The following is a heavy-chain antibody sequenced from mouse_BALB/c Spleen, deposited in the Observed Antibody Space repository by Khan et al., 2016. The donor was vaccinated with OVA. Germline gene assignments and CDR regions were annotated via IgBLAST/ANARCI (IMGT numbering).Heavy chain of an antibody. CDR1: GYSFTVYY. V-gene: IGHV1-26*01. Sequence: VQLQQSGPDLVKPGASVKISCKASGYSFTVYYMTWVKQSHGKSPEWIGRVNPNNGDTNYNQNFKGKAILTVDKSSNTAYMELRSLTSGDSAVFYCARGYEFFPYWGKGTLVTVSA. CDR3: ARGYEFFPY. D-gene: IGHD2-12*01. J-gene: IGHJ3*01. CDR2: VNPNNGDT.